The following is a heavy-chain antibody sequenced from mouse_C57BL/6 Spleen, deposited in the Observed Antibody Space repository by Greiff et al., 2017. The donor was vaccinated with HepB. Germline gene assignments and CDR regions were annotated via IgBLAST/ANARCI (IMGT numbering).Heavy chain of an antibody. Sequence: QVHVKQPGTELVKPGASVKLSCKASGYTFTSYWMHWVKQRPGQGLEWIGNINPSNGGTNYNEKFKSKATLTVDKSSSTAYMQLSSLTSEDSAVYYCARRGWLLDAMDYWGQGTSVTVSS. CDR3: ARRGWLLDAMDY. D-gene: IGHD2-3*01. V-gene: IGHV1-53*01. CDR2: INPSNGGT. J-gene: IGHJ4*01. CDR1: GYTFTSYW.